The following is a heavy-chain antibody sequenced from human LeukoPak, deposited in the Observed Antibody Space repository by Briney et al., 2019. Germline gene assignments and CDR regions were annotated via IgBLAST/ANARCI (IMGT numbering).Heavy chain of an antibody. D-gene: IGHD2-21*02. CDR1: GGSSSTPGCD. V-gene: IGHV4-39*01. CDR2: LEHSGST. J-gene: IGHJ4*02. Sequence: SETLSLTCTVAGGSSSTPGCDWSWIRQPPGKGLGWIGSLEHSGSTYYNGSLKSRATISVDTSKNQCSLKLRSVTAADTAVFYCARHALATVTDPSFDYWGQGTLVTVSS. CDR3: ARHALATVTDPSFDY.